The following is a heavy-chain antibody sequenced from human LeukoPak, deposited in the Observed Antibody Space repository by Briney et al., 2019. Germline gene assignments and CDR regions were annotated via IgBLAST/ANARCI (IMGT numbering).Heavy chain of an antibody. CDR1: GYSFTSYW. J-gene: IGHJ6*03. CDR2: ISPTSGGT. V-gene: IGHV1-2*02. Sequence: GESLKISCKGSGYSFTSYWISWVRQAPGQGLEWMGWISPTSGGTNYAQKFQGRVTMTRDTTISAAYMELSRLRSDDTAVYYCAREAYASGSFRTDYYYMDVWGKGTTVTISS. CDR3: AREAYASGSFRTDYYYMDV. D-gene: IGHD3-10*01.